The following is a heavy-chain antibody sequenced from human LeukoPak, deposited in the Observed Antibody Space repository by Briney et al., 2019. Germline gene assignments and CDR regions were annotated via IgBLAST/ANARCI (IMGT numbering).Heavy chain of an antibody. V-gene: IGHV4-4*02. CDR2: IYHSGST. D-gene: IGHD6-19*01. Sequence: SETLSLTCAVSGGSISSSNWWSWVRQPPGKGLEWIGEIYHSGSTNYNPSLKSRVTISVDKSKNQFSLKLSSVTAADTAVYYCASGTPQWLVTFNYYYYMDVWGKGTTVTVSS. CDR1: GGSISSSNW. J-gene: IGHJ6*03. CDR3: ASGTPQWLVTFNYYYYMDV.